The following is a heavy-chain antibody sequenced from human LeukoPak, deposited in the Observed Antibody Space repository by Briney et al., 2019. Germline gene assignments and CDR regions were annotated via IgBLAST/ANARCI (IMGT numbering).Heavy chain of an antibody. CDR1: GYTLTELS. Sequence: ASVKVSCKVSGYTLTELSMHWVRQAPGQGLEWMAWIHPNSGDTNYAQKFQGRVTVTRDTSINTVYMELTSLRSDDTAVYFCSREDFWGQGTLVTVSS. J-gene: IGHJ4*02. CDR2: IHPNSGDT. V-gene: IGHV1-2*02. CDR3: SREDF.